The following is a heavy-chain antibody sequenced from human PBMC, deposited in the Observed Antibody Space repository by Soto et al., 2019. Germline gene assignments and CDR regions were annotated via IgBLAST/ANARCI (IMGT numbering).Heavy chain of an antibody. D-gene: IGHD5-12*01. V-gene: IGHV4-30-4*01. J-gene: IGHJ5*02. CDR3: ARDTYSGYDFGL. CDR2: IPSRGRP. CDR1: GASVAGGSYY. Sequence: QVQLRESGPGLVKPSQTLSLTCSVSGASVAGGSYYWSWVRQPPGKGLEWIGYIPSRGRPFYNPSLTSRGTLSADTSKNQLSLQLTSVTAADTAVYYSARDTYSGYDFGLWGQGTLVTVSS.